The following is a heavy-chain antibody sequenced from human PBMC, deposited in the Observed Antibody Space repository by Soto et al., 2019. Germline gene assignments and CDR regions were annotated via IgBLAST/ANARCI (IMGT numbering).Heavy chain of an antibody. V-gene: IGHV3-9*01. CDR2: ISWNGAAT. J-gene: IGHJ4*02. CDR1: GFTFDDYA. CDR3: ANLPLYGSGFDC. D-gene: IGHD3-10*01. Sequence: EVQLVESGGGLVQPGGSLRLSCAASGFTFDDYAIHWVRQAPGKGLEWVSGISWNGAATGYMNSGKGRFSISRDNTKNTLYLQMNSLRSEDTAVYYCANLPLYGSGFDCWGQGPLVTVSS.